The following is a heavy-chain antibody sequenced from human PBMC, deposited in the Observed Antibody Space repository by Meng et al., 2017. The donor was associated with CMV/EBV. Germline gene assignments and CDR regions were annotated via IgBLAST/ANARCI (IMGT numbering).Heavy chain of an antibody. J-gene: IGHJ4*02. CDR3: AKFGTTGTTGVDY. V-gene: IGHV3-23*01. CDR1: GFTFSSYA. D-gene: IGHD1-1*01. Sequence: GEFLKISCAASGFTFSSYAMSWVRQAPGKGLEWVSAISGSGGSTYYADSVKGRFTISRDNSKNTLYLQMNSLRAEDTAVYYCAKFGTTGTTGVDYWGQGTLVTVSS. CDR2: ISGSGGST.